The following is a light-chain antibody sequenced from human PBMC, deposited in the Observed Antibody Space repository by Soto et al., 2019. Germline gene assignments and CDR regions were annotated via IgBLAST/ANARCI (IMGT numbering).Light chain of an antibody. CDR1: QSVNNNY. CDR2: DAS. CDR3: QQYTISPPIT. Sequence: NVFTPSPGTLSFSPGERATLSLRASQSVNNNYLAWYQQKPGQAPRLLIYDASSRATGIPDRFSGSGSGTDFTLTISRLEPEDFAVYYCQQYTISPPITFGKGTRLE. J-gene: IGKJ5*01. V-gene: IGKV3-20*01.